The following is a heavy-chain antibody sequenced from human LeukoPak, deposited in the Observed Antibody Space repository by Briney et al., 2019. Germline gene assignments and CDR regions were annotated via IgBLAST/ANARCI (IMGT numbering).Heavy chain of an antibody. V-gene: IGHV1-2*02. D-gene: IGHD3-16*02. CDR1: GYTFTGYY. Sequence: GASVKVSCKASGYTFTGYYMHWVRQAPGQGLEWMGWINPNSGGTNYAQKFQGRVTMTRDTSISTAYMELSRLRSDDTAVYYCARRGMITFGGVIVIPKGDGMDVWGQGTTVTVSS. CDR3: ARRGMITFGGVIVIPKGDGMDV. CDR2: INPNSGGT. J-gene: IGHJ6*02.